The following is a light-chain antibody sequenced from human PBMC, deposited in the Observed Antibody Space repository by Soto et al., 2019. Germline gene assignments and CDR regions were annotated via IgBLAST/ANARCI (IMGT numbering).Light chain of an antibody. J-gene: IGKJ3*01. V-gene: IGKV3-15*01. CDR2: GAS. Sequence: EVVLTQSPATLSVSPGERATLSCRASQTVSRSLAWYQQKPGQAPRLLIYGASTRAAGVPGRFSGSGSGTDFTLTISSLQSEDFAVYYCQQYNNWPIFTFGPGTKVDIK. CDR3: QQYNNWPIFT. CDR1: QTVSRS.